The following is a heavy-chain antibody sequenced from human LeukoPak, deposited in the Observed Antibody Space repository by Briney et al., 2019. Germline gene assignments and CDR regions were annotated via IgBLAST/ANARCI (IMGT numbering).Heavy chain of an antibody. CDR2: IKQDGSEK. V-gene: IGHV3-7*01. J-gene: IGHJ5*02. CDR1: GFTFSSYW. D-gene: IGHD3-22*01. CDR3: ARDLGQYYDTSDNWFDP. Sequence: GGSLRLSCAASGFTFSSYWMSWVRQAPGKGLEWVANIKQDGSEKYYVDSVKGRFTISRDNAKNTLNLQMNSLRAEDTAVYYCARDLGQYYDTSDNWFDPWGQGTLVTVSS.